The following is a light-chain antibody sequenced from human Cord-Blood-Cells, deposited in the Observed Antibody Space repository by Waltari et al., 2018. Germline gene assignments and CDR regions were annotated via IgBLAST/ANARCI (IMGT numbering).Light chain of an antibody. J-gene: IGKJ4*01. CDR1: QSVNWY. CDR3: QQRRNWPLT. V-gene: IGKV3-11*01. Sequence: EIVLTQSPATRTLSPGERATLSCRASQSVNWYLAWYQQRPGQAPRLLIFDTSNRATGIPARFSGSGSETDFTLTISSLEPDDSAVYYCQQRRNWPLTFGGGTKVEIK. CDR2: DTS.